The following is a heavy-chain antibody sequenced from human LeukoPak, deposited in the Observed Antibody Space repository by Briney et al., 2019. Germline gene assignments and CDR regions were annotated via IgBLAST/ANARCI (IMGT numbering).Heavy chain of an antibody. V-gene: IGHV1-2*02. CDR3: ARDPHRAVAGGDY. D-gene: IGHD6-19*01. Sequence: ASVKVSCKASGYTFTGYYMHWVRQAPGQGLEWMGWINPNSGGTNYAQKFRGRVTMTRDTSISTAYMELSRLRSDDTAVYYCARDPHRAVAGGDYWGQGTLVTVSS. J-gene: IGHJ4*02. CDR2: INPNSGGT. CDR1: GYTFTGYY.